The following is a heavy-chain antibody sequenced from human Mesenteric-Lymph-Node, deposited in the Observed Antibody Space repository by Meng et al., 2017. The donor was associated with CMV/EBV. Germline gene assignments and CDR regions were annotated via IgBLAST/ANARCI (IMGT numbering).Heavy chain of an antibody. CDR3: ARPRIETAGRFFDY. CDR2: ISPDGAIT. D-gene: IGHD6-13*01. J-gene: IGHJ4*02. CDR1: GFTVSSYW. Sequence: FGFTVSSYWIHWVRQAPGKGLLWVSRISPDGAITGYADSVKGRFTVSRDNAKNTLYLQMNSLRAEDTAICYCARPRIETAGRFFDYWGQGSLVTVSS. V-gene: IGHV3-74*01.